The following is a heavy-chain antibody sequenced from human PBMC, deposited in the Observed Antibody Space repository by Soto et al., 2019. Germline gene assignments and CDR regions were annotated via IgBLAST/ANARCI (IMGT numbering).Heavy chain of an antibody. Sequence: SETLSLTCAVSGYSISSSNWWSWIRQPPGKGLELIGYIFYSGNTNYNPSLKSRVTISVDTSKNHFSLKLSSVTAADTAVYYCARRPDQYYDSSGYYYWFDYWGQGTLVTVSS. CDR1: GYSISSSNW. V-gene: IGHV4-28*01. CDR3: ARRPDQYYDSSGYYYWFDY. D-gene: IGHD3-22*01. CDR2: IFYSGNT. J-gene: IGHJ4*02.